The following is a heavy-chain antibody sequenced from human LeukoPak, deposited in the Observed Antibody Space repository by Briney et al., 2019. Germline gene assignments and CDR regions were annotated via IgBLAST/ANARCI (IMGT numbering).Heavy chain of an antibody. J-gene: IGHJ4*02. V-gene: IGHV4-34*01. Sequence: KPSETLSLTCAVYGGSFSGYYWSWIRQPPGKGLEWIGEINHSGSTNYNPSLKSRVTISVDTSKNQFSLKLSSVTAADTAAYYCARGGRRITMIVVAKGYFDYWGQGTLVTVSS. CDR1: GGSFSGYY. CDR2: INHSGST. CDR3: ARGGRRITMIVVAKGYFDY. D-gene: IGHD3-22*01.